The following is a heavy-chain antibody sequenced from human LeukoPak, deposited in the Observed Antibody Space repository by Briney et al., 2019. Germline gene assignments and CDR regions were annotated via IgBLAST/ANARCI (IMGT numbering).Heavy chain of an antibody. J-gene: IGHJ4*02. D-gene: IGHD1-26*01. CDR1: GGTFSSYA. V-gene: IGHV1-69*13. Sequence: SVKVSCKASGGTFSSYAISWVRQAPGQGLEWMGGIIPIFGTANYAQKFQGRVTITADESTSTAYMELSSLRSEDTAVYYCARDGGSYHVGTFDYWGQGTLVTVSS. CDR3: ARDGGSYHVGTFDY. CDR2: IIPIFGTA.